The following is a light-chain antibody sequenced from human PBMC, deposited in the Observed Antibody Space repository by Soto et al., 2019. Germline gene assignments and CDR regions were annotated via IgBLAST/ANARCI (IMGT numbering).Light chain of an antibody. Sequence: QTVVTQEPSFSVSPGGTVTLTCGVSSGSVSTRYYPSWYQQTPGQAPRTLIYSTSTRSSGVPDRFSGSKSGNTASLTISGLQAEDEADFYCCSYGGSFPYVFGTGTKLTVL. CDR3: CSYGGSFPYV. CDR1: SGSVSTRYY. CDR2: STS. V-gene: IGLV8-61*01. J-gene: IGLJ1*01.